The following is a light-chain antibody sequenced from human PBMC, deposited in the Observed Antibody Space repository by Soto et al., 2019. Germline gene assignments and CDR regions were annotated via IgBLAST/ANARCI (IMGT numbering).Light chain of an antibody. CDR2: EVF. Sequence: QSALTQPASVSGSPGQSITISCTGTSSDVGGYDYVSWYQQHPGKVPKLMIYEVFRRPSGISDRFSGSKSGNTASLTISGLRAEDEADYYCCSYTTTSTFVFGGGTKLIVL. V-gene: IGLV2-14*03. J-gene: IGLJ2*01. CDR1: SSDVGGYDY. CDR3: CSYTTTSTFV.